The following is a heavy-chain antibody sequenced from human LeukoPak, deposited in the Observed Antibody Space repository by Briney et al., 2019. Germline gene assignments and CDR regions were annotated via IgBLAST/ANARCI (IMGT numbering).Heavy chain of an antibody. Sequence: PSETLSLTCTVSGGSISSYYWSWIWQPPGKGLEWIGYIYYSGSTNYNPSLKSRVTISVDTSKNQFSLKLSSVTAADTAVYYCARDPYYYYGMDVWGQGTTVTVSS. J-gene: IGHJ6*02. V-gene: IGHV4-59*01. CDR2: IYYSGST. CDR1: GGSISSYY. CDR3: ARDPYYYYGMDV.